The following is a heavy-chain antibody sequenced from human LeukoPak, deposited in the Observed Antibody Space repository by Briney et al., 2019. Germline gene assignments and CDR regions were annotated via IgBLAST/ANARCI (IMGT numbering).Heavy chain of an antibody. CDR2: IYTSGST. Sequence: SETLSLTCTVSGGPISSYYWSWIRQPAGKGLEWIGRIYTSGSTNYNPSLESRVTMSVDTSKKQFSLKLTSVTAADMAVYFCARQFLVGSTFHAFDLWGQGTRVTVSS. V-gene: IGHV4-4*07. D-gene: IGHD1-26*01. CDR1: GGPISSYY. J-gene: IGHJ3*01. CDR3: ARQFLVGSTFHAFDL.